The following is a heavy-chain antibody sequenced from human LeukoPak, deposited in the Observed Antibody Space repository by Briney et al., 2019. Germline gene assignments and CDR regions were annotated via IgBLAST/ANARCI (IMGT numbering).Heavy chain of an antibody. CDR2: ISSNGGGT. CDR3: AKHYGSGTYYNYLDY. CDR1: GFTFSSYA. V-gene: IGHV3-23*01. D-gene: IGHD3-10*01. J-gene: IGHJ4*02. Sequence: PGGCLRLSYAASGFTFSSYAMSWVRRAPGKGLEWVSAISSNGGGTFYADSVKGQFTISRDNSQNTLYLQMNSLRAEDTAIYYCAKHYGSGTYYNYLDYWGQGTLVTVSS.